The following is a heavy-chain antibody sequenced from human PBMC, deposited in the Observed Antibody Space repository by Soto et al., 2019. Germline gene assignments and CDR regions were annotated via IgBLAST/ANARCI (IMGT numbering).Heavy chain of an antibody. J-gene: IGHJ5*02. CDR1: GGSFSGYY. CDR3: AREYSSSYWFDP. CDR2: INHSGST. D-gene: IGHD6-6*01. V-gene: IGHV4-34*01. Sequence: QVQLQQWGAGLLKPSETLSLTCAVYGGSFSGYYWSWIRQPPGKGLEWIGEINHSGSTNYNPSLTRRVPISVDTSKHLFSLKLSSVAAADTAVYYCAREYSSSYWFDPWGQGTLVTVSS.